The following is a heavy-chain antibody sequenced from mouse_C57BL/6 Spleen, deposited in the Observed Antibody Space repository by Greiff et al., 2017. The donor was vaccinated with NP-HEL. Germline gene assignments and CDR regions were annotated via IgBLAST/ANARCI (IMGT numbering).Heavy chain of an antibody. CDR2: ISDGGSYT. D-gene: IGHD2-4*01. J-gene: IGHJ3*01. CDR1: GFTFSSYA. V-gene: IGHV5-4*01. Sequence: EVQRVESGGGLVKPGGSLKLSCAASGFTFSSYAMSWVRQTPEKRLEWVATISDGGSYTYYPDYVKGRFTISRDNAKNNLYLQMSHLKSEDTAMYYCARDQNYDYDEKGPFAYWGQGTLVTVSA. CDR3: ARDQNYDYDEKGPFAY.